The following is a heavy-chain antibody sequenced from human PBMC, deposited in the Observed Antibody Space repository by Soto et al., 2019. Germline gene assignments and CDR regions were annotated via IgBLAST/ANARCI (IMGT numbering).Heavy chain of an antibody. CDR2: IYYSGNA. V-gene: IGHV4-39*01. Sequence: SDTLYIICALGRRSILSSISAWGSSLHPPGKWLEWIGSIYYSGNAYYNPSLKRRVTISVDTAKNQFSLKLSSVTAADTAVYYCARQYYFGSGSYYNRPFDFWGQG. D-gene: IGHD3-10*01. CDR1: RRSILSSISA. J-gene: IGHJ4*02. CDR3: ARQYYFGSGSYYNRPFDF.